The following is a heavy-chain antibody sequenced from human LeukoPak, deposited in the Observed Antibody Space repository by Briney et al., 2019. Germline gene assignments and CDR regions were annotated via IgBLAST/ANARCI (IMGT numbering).Heavy chain of an antibody. Sequence: SETLSLTCTVSAYSISSGYYWAWIRQPPGKGLEWIGSMYQSGSTYYNPSLGSRVTISEDTSKKQFSLNLSTVTAADTAVYYCATASNTNYYYYMDVWGKGTTVTVSS. CDR2: MYQSGST. CDR1: AYSISSGYY. V-gene: IGHV4-38-2*02. CDR3: ATASNTNYYYYMDV. D-gene: IGHD3-3*01. J-gene: IGHJ6*03.